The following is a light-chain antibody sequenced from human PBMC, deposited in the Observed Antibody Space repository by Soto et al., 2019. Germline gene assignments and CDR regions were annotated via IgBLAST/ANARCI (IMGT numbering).Light chain of an antibody. J-gene: IGKJ4*01. V-gene: IGKV4-1*01. CDR2: WAS. CDR1: QSVLDSSNNVNY. Sequence: IVMTQSPDSLAVSLGERAAIHCRSIQSVLDSSNNVNYLSWYQQKPGQPPKLLIYWASTRESGVPDRFSGSGSGKEFTLTISSLQVEDVAVYYCQQSYGMQLTFGGGTKGEI. CDR3: QQSYGMQLT.